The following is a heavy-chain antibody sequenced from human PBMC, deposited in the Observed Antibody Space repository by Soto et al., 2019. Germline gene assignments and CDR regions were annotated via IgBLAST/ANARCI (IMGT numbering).Heavy chain of an antibody. CDR3: AKVYYSGTFPGAFDI. J-gene: IGHJ3*02. D-gene: IGHD1-26*01. Sequence: GGSLRLSCAVSGFTFRNHAMHWVRQAPGKGLQWVSGISGGGDNTFYADSVKGRFTISRDNSMSTLYLHMNSLRAEDTAVYYCAKVYYSGTFPGAFDIWGQGTMFTVSS. V-gene: IGHV3-23*01. CDR1: GFTFRNHA. CDR2: ISGGGDNT.